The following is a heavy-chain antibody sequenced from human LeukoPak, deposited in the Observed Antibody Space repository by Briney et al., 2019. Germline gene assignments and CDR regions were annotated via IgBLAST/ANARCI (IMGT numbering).Heavy chain of an antibody. CDR2: IWYDGSNK. D-gene: IGHD2-15*01. V-gene: IGHV3-33*01. J-gene: IGHJ5*02. CDR3: ARENGGGGSCLLCAWFDP. CDR1: GFTVSSYG. Sequence: GGSLRLSCAASGFTVSSYGMRWVRQAPGKGLEWVAVIWYDGSNKYYADSVKGRFTISRDNSKNTLYLQMNSLRAEATAVYYCARENGGGGSCLLCAWFDPWGQGPLVTVSS.